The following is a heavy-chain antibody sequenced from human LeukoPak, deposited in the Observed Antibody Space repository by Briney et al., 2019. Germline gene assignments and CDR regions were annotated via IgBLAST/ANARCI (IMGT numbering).Heavy chain of an antibody. J-gene: IGHJ3*02. CDR2: VYPGDSDT. D-gene: IGHD4-23*01. CDR1: GYTFTNYW. CDR3: ARQLDYGGFGAFGI. Sequence: GESLKISCKGSGYTFTNYWIHWVRQMPGKGLEWMGNVYPGDSDTRYSPSFQGQVTISADKSITTTYLQWNSLKASDTAIYYCARQLDYGGFGAFGIWGQGTMVTVSS. V-gene: IGHV5-51*01.